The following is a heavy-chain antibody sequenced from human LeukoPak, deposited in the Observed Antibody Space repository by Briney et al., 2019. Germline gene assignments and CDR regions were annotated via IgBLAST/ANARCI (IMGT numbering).Heavy chain of an antibody. J-gene: IGHJ6*02. D-gene: IGHD4-11*01. V-gene: IGHV4-34*01. CDR2: INHSGST. CDR3: ARVGYSNYIVSYYGMDV. CDR1: GGSFSGYY. Sequence: ETLSLTCAVYGGSFSGYYWSWIRQPPGKGLEWIGEINHSGSTNYNPSLRSRVTISVDTSKNQFSLKLSSVTAADTAVYYCARVGYSNYIVSYYGMDVWGQGTTVTVSS.